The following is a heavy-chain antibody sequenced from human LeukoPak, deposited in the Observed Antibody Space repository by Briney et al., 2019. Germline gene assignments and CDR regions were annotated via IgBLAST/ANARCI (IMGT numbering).Heavy chain of an antibody. CDR1: GYSISSGYY. V-gene: IGHV4-38-2*02. CDR2: IYHSGST. CDR3: ARERDSSGYYSSFQH. D-gene: IGHD3-22*01. J-gene: IGHJ1*01. Sequence: SETLSLTCAVSGYSISSGYYWGWIRQPPGKGLDWIGSIYHSGSTYYNPSLKSRVTISVDTSKNQFSLKLSSVTAADTAVYYCARERDSSGYYSSFQHWGQGTLVTVSS.